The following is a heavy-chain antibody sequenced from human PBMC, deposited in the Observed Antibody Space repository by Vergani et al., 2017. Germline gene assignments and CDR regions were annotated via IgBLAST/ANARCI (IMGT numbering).Heavy chain of an antibody. Sequence: QVQLQESGPGLVKPSQTLSLTCTVSGGSINSHNYYWSWIRQPAGKGLEWIGRIHTSGSTNYNPSLKSRVTMSEDTSKNQFSLNLTSVTAADTAVYFRALGSCLVGSCYKPLFDYWGQGILIPLSS. CDR2: IHTSGST. CDR3: ALGSCLVGSCYKPLFDY. V-gene: IGHV4-61*02. D-gene: IGHD2-15*01. CDR1: GGSINSHNYY. J-gene: IGHJ4*02.